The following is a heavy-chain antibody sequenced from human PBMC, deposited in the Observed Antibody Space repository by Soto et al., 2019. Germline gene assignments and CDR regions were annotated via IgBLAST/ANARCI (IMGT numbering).Heavy chain of an antibody. CDR2: IFSNDEK. Sequence: QVTLKESGPVLVKPTETLTLTCTVSGFSLSNARMGVSWIRQPPGKALEWLAHIFSNDEKSYSTSLKSRLTIPKXXSXSXXVLTMTNMDPVDTATYYCARTTGGYSLPLRRYFDYWGQGTLVTVSS. CDR1: GFSLSNARMG. J-gene: IGHJ4*02. V-gene: IGHV2-26*01. D-gene: IGHD5-18*01. CDR3: ARTTGGYSLPLRRYFDY.